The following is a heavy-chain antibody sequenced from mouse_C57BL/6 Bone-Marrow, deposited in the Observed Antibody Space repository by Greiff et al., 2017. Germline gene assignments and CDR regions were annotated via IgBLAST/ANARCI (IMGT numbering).Heavy chain of an antibody. CDR1: GYTFTSYT. CDR3: ARTFYYDYDGFAY. V-gene: IGHV1-4*01. D-gene: IGHD2-4*01. Sequence: VQLQQSGAELARPGASVKMSCKASGYTFTSYTMHWVKQRPGQGLEWIGYINPSSGYTKYNQKFKDKATLTADKSSSTAYMQLSSLTSEDSAVYYCARTFYYDYDGFAYWGQGTLVTVSA. CDR2: INPSSGYT. J-gene: IGHJ3*01.